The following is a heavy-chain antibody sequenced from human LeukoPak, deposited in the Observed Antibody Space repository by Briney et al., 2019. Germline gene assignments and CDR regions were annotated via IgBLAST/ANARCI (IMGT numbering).Heavy chain of an antibody. J-gene: IGHJ5*02. CDR2: IYYSGST. D-gene: IGHD4-17*01. CDR1: GGSISSYY. V-gene: IGHV4-59*01. CDR3: ARASERYGDWFDP. Sequence: SETLSLTCTVYGGSISSYYWSWIRQPPGKGLEWIGYIYYSGSTNYNPSLKSRVTISVDTSKNQFSLKLSSVTAADTAVYYCARASERYGDWFDPWGQGTLVTVSS.